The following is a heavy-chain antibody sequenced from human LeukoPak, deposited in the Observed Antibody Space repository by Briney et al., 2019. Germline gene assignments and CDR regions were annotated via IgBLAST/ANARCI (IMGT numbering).Heavy chain of an antibody. D-gene: IGHD2-2*01. J-gene: IGHJ4*02. CDR2: FYYSGST. V-gene: IGHV4-39*07. CDR3: TRGPAAAAPGY. Sequence: SETLSLTCTVSGVSISSRSYYWGRIRQSPGKGLEWIGSFYYSGSTYYNPSLQSRVTISVETSKNQFSLKLNSVTAADTAVYYCTRGPAAAAPGYWGQGTLVTVSS. CDR1: GVSISSRSYY.